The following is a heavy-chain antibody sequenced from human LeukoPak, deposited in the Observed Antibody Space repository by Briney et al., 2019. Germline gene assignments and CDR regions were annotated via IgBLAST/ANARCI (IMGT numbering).Heavy chain of an antibody. CDR3: MTYSSGWFEYYFDY. D-gene: IGHD6-19*01. J-gene: IGHJ4*02. CDR2: IYSGGST. V-gene: IGHV3-66*01. CDR1: GFTVSTNY. Sequence: PGRSLRLSCAASGFTVSTNYMSWVRQAPGKGLEWVSVIYSGGSTYYADSVKGRFTISRDDSKNTLYLQMNSLRAEDTAVYYCMTYSSGWFEYYFDYWGQGTLVTVSS.